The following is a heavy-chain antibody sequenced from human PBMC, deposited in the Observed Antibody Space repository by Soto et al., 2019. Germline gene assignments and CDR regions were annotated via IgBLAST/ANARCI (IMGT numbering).Heavy chain of an antibody. J-gene: IGHJ4*02. CDR2: ISGSDGST. D-gene: IGHD3-3*01. CDR3: AKLPPHDFWSGYPYFDY. V-gene: IGHV3-23*01. Sequence: VQLLESGGGLVQPGGSLRLSCAASGFTFSSYAMSWVRQAPGKGLEWVSAISGSDGSTYYADSVKSRFTVSRDNSKNTLYLQMNSLRAEDTAVYYCAKLPPHDFWSGYPYFDYWGQGTLVTVSP. CDR1: GFTFSSYA.